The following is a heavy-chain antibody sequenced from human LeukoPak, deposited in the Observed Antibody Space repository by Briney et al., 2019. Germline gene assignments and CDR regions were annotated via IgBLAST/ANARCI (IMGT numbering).Heavy chain of an antibody. CDR3: AKDHPYYYDSSGHDY. CDR1: GFTFSSHA. V-gene: IGHV3-23*01. Sequence: PGGSLRLSCAASGFTFSSHAMSWVRQAPGKGLEWVSAISGSGGSTYYADSMKGRFTISRDNSKNTLYLQMNSLRAEDTAVYYCAKDHPYYYDSSGHDYWGQGTLVTVSS. D-gene: IGHD3-22*01. CDR2: ISGSGGST. J-gene: IGHJ4*02.